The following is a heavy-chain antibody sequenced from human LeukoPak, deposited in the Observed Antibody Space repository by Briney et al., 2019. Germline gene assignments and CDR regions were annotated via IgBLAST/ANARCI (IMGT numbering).Heavy chain of an antibody. CDR3: ARIDTALDNDAFDI. J-gene: IGHJ3*02. CDR2: IYSGGST. Sequence: GGSLRLSCAASGFTLSSNYMSWVRQAPGKGLEWVSVIYSGGSTYYADSVKGRFTISRDKSKNTLYLQMNSLRAEDSAVYYCARIDTALDNDAFDIWGQGTMVTVSS. D-gene: IGHD5-18*01. V-gene: IGHV3-66*02. CDR1: GFTLSSNY.